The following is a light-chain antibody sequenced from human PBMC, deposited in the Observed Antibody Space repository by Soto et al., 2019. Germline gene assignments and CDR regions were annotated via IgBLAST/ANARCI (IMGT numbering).Light chain of an antibody. V-gene: IGKV3-15*01. Sequence: EIVMTQSPATLSVSPGERATLSCRASQSVSSNLAWYQQKPGQAPRLLIYGASTRATGIPARFSGSGSGTEFTLTISSLQSEDFALYYCQQYNYWPPPITFGQGTRLENK. CDR2: GAS. CDR3: QQYNYWPPPIT. CDR1: QSVSSN. J-gene: IGKJ5*01.